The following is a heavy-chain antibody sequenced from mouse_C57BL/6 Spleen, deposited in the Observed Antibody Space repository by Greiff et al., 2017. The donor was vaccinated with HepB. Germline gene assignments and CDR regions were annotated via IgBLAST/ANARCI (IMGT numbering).Heavy chain of an antibody. CDR1: GYSFTGYY. J-gene: IGHJ3*01. CDR3: ARGGYSNYPFAY. CDR2: INPSTGGT. D-gene: IGHD2-5*01. Sequence: VQLQQSGPELVKPGASVKISCKASGYSFTGYYMNWVKQSPEKSLEWIGEINPSTGGTTYNQKFKAKATLTVDKSSSTAYMQLKSLTSEDSAVYYCARGGYSNYPFAYWGQGTLVTVSA. V-gene: IGHV1-42*01.